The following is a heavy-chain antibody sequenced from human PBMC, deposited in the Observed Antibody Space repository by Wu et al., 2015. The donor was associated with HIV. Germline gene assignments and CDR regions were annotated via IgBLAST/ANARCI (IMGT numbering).Heavy chain of an antibody. CDR2: IVPILGTT. Sequence: QVQLVQSGAEVKKPGSSVKVSCKASGGTFSRYAISWVRQAPGQGLEWMGGIVPILGTTHFAQKFQGRVTITADESTSISYMELSSLRSEDMAVYYCASSPYDSSGYFYGGFFDYWGQGTLVPVSS. CDR1: GGTFSRYA. CDR3: ASSPYDSSGYFYGGFFDY. D-gene: IGHD3-22*01. J-gene: IGHJ4*02. V-gene: IGHV1-69*12.